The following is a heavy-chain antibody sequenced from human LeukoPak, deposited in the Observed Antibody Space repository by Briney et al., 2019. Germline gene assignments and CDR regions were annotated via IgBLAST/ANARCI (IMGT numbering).Heavy chain of an antibody. V-gene: IGHV1-2*02. Sequence: ASVKVSCKASGYTFTGYYMHWVRQAPGQGLEWMGWINPNSGGTNYAQKFQGRVTMTRDTSISTAYMELSRLRSDDTAVYYCARQMAAAGIKRGGFDYWGQGTLVTVSS. CDR1: GYTFTGYY. CDR2: INPNSGGT. CDR3: ARQMAAAGIKRGGFDY. J-gene: IGHJ4*02. D-gene: IGHD6-13*01.